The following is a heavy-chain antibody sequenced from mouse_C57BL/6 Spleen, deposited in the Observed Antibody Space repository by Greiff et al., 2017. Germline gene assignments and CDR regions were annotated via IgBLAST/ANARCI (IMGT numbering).Heavy chain of an antibody. Sequence: EVQVVESGGGLVKPGGSLKLSCAASGFTFSSYTMSWVRQTPEKRLEWVATISGGGGNTYYPDSVKGRFTISRDNAKNTLYLQMSSLRSEDTALYYCARHSYYYGSSYWYFDVWGTGTTVTVSS. CDR1: GFTFSSYT. V-gene: IGHV5-9*01. CDR2: ISGGGGNT. J-gene: IGHJ1*03. CDR3: ARHSYYYGSSYWYFDV. D-gene: IGHD1-1*01.